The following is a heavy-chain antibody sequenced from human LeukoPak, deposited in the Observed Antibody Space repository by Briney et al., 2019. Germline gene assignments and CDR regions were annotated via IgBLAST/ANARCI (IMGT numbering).Heavy chain of an antibody. Sequence: GGSLRLSCAASGFIFSSYPMSWVRQAPGKGLEWVSSIKANGGITYYTDSVKGRFTISRDNSKDTLYLQLSSLRAEDTAVYYCAVGSDCSSWGQGTLVVVSS. CDR2: IKANGGIT. V-gene: IGHV3-23*01. CDR3: AVGSDCSS. J-gene: IGHJ5*02. D-gene: IGHD2-21*02. CDR1: GFIFSSYP.